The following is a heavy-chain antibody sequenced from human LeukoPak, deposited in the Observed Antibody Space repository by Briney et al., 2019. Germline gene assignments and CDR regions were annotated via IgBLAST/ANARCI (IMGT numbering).Heavy chain of an antibody. D-gene: IGHD6-13*01. V-gene: IGHV3-23*01. Sequence: GGSLRLSCAASGFTFSSYGMSWVRQAPGKGLKWVSDISASGGSTYYADSVKGRFTISRDNSKKTLHLQMNSLRAEDTAIYYCSKAPWAGDSIRWNPCGQAILLTVSS. CDR1: GFTFSSYG. J-gene: IGHJ5*02. CDR2: ISASGGST. CDR3: SKAPWAGDSIRWNP.